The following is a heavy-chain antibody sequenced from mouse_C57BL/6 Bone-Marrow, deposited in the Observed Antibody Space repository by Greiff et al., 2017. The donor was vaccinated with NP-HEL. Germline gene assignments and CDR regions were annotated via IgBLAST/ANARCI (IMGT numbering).Heavy chain of an antibody. CDR2: IDPENGDT. V-gene: IGHV14-4*01. J-gene: IGHJ4*01. Sequence: VQLKQSGAELVRPGASVKLSCTASGFNIKDDYMHWVKQRPEQGLEWIGWIDPENGDTESASKFQGKATITADTSSNTAYLQLSSLTSEDTAVYYCTTWGGYAMDYWGQGTSVTVSS. CDR3: TTWGGYAMDY. CDR1: GFNIKDDY.